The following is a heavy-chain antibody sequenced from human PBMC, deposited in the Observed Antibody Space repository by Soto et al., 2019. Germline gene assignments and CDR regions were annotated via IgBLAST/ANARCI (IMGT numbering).Heavy chain of an antibody. CDR1: GGSISSSSYY. Sequence: QLQLQESGPGLVKPSETLSLTCTVSGGSISSSSYYWGWIRQPPGKGLEWIGSIYYSGSTYYNTSLKSRVTISVDTSKNQFSLKLSSVTAADTAVYYCAGIPAAIGVGWFDPWGQGTLVTVSS. V-gene: IGHV4-39*01. CDR2: IYYSGST. D-gene: IGHD2-2*02. CDR3: AGIPAAIGVGWFDP. J-gene: IGHJ5*02.